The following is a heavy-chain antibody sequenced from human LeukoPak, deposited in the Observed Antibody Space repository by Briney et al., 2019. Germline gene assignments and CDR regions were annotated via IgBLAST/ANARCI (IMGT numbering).Heavy chain of an antibody. CDR1: GFTFSSYG. V-gene: IGHV3-30*02. J-gene: IGHJ3*02. D-gene: IGHD2-2*01. Sequence: GGSLRLSCAASGFTFSSYGMHWVRQAPGKGLEWVAFIRYDGSNKYYADSVKGRFTISRDNSKNTLYLQMNSLRAEDTAVYYCARDGEYCSSTSCSYAFDIWGQGTMVTVSS. CDR2: IRYDGSNK. CDR3: ARDGEYCSSTSCSYAFDI.